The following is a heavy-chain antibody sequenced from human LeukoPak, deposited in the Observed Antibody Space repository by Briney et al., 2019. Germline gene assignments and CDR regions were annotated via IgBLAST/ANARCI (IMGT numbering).Heavy chain of an antibody. D-gene: IGHD4-17*01. Sequence: GGSLRLSCAASGFTFSSYWMHWVRQAPGKGLVWVSRINSDGSSTSYADSVKGRFTISRDNAKNTLFLQMNSLRAEGTAVYYCARGGYGDYKIDYWGQGTLVTVSS. V-gene: IGHV3-74*01. CDR2: INSDGSST. CDR1: GFTFSSYW. J-gene: IGHJ4*02. CDR3: ARGGYGDYKIDY.